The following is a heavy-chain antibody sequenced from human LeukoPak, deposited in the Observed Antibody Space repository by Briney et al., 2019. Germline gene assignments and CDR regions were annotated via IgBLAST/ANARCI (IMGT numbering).Heavy chain of an antibody. CDR3: ARSISSSSFDY. V-gene: IGHV1-2*02. CDR2: INSNSGGT. D-gene: IGHD6-6*01. Sequence: ASVKVSCKASGYTFTGYYMHWVRQAPGQGLEWMGWINSNSGGTDYAQKFQGRVTMTRDTSISTAYMELSRLRSDDTAVYYCARSISSSSFDYWGQGTLVTVSS. J-gene: IGHJ4*02. CDR1: GYTFTGYY.